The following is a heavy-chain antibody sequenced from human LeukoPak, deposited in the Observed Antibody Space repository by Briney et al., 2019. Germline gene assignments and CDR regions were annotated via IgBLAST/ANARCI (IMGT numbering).Heavy chain of an antibody. V-gene: IGHV1-24*01. CDR3: ATIGTIYYDSSGYSHYFDY. CDR1: GYTLTELS. Sequence: ASVNVSCKVSGYTLTELSMHWVRQAPGKGLEWMGGFDPEDGETIYAQKFQGRVTMTEDTSTDTAYMELSSLRSEDTAVYYCATIGTIYYDSSGYSHYFDYWGQGTLVTVSS. J-gene: IGHJ4*02. CDR2: FDPEDGET. D-gene: IGHD3-22*01.